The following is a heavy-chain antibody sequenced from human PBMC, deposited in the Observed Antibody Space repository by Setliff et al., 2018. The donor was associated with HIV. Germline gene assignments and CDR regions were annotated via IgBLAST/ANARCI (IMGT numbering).Heavy chain of an antibody. J-gene: IGHJ6*03. V-gene: IGHV4-59*11. CDR2: FYYSGST. CDR1: GGSISSPY. Sequence: SETLSLTCTVSGGSISSPYWSWIRQPPGKGLEWIGYFYYSGSTNYNPSLKSRVTISVDTSKNQSYRKLSSVTAAETAVYYCARGVGLLEWLSPMDVSGRGTTVTVSS. CDR3: ARGVGLLEWLSPMDV. D-gene: IGHD3-3*01.